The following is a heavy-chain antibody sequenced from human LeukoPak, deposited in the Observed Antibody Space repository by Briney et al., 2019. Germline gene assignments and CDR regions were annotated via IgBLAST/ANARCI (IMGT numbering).Heavy chain of an antibody. D-gene: IGHD6-25*01. CDR3: ARRAATGALEYNWFDP. Sequence: SETLSLTCAVYGGSFSGYYWSWIRQPPGKGLEWIGEVNHSGSTNYNPSLKSRVTISVDTSKNQFSLKLSSVTAADTAVYYCARRAATGALEYNWFDPWGQGTLVTVSS. J-gene: IGHJ5*02. CDR2: VNHSGST. CDR1: GGSFSGYY. V-gene: IGHV4-34*01.